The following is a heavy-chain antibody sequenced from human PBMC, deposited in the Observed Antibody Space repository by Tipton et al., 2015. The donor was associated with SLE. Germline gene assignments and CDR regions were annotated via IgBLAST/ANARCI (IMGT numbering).Heavy chain of an antibody. CDR2: IYYSGST. CDR3: ARPQRHPISDAFDI. V-gene: IGHV4-39*01. J-gene: IGHJ3*02. CDR1: GGSISSSSYY. D-gene: IGHD6-25*01. Sequence: LRLSCTVSGGSISSSSYYWGWIRQPPGKGLEWIGSIYYSGSTYYNPSLKSRVTISVDTSKNQFSLKLSSVTAADTAVYYCARPQRHPISDAFDIWGQGTMVTVSS.